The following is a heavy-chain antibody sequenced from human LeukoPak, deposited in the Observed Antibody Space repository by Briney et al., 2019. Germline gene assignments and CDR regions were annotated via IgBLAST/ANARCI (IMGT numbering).Heavy chain of an antibody. Sequence: GESLRISCKGSGYSFTSYWIGWVRQMPGKGMEWMGIIYPGDSDTRYSPSFQGQVTISADKSISTAYLQWSSLKASDTAMYYCARRAVTTGALADYWGQGTLVTVSS. CDR2: IYPGDSDT. J-gene: IGHJ4*02. D-gene: IGHD4-17*01. V-gene: IGHV5-51*01. CDR3: ARRAVTTGALADY. CDR1: GYSFTSYW.